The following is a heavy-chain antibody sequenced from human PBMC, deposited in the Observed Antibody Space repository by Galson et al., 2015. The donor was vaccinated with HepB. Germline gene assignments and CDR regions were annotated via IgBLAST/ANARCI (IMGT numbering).Heavy chain of an antibody. CDR1: GFTFSSYS. V-gene: IGHV3-48*04. CDR3: ARDWSPQTYYYDSSGYSGY. CDR2: ISSSSSTI. D-gene: IGHD3-22*01. Sequence: SLRLSCAASGFTFSSYSMNWVRQAPGKGLEWVPYISSSSSTIYYADSVKGRFTISRDNAKNSLYLQMNSLRAEDTAVYYCARDWSPQTYYYDSSGYSGYWGQGTLVTVSS. J-gene: IGHJ4*02.